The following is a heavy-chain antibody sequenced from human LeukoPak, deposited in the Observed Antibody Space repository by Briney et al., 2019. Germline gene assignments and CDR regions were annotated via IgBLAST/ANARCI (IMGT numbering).Heavy chain of an antibody. CDR1: GFTFTSSA. V-gene: IGHV1-58*01. J-gene: IGHJ4*02. Sequence: ASVKVSCKASGFTFTSSAVQWVRQARGQRLEWIGWIVVGSGNTNYAQKFQERVTITRDMSTSTAYMELSSLRSEDTAVYYCAAANVVYYDSSGYYDYWGQGTLVTVFS. CDR3: AAANVVYYDSSGYYDY. D-gene: IGHD3-22*01. CDR2: IVVGSGNT.